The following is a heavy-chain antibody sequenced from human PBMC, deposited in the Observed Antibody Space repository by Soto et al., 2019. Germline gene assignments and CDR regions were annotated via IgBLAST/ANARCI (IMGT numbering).Heavy chain of an antibody. Sequence: TLSLTCAVSGGSISSGGYSWSWIRQPPGKGLEWIGYIYHSGSTNYNPSLRSRVNISVDTSKNQLSLKMSSVTAADTAVYYCARDPASWYFDSWGQGILVTVSS. J-gene: IGHJ4*02. CDR2: IYHSGST. D-gene: IGHD2-2*01. CDR3: ARDPASWYFDS. CDR1: GGSISSGGYS. V-gene: IGHV4-30-2*01.